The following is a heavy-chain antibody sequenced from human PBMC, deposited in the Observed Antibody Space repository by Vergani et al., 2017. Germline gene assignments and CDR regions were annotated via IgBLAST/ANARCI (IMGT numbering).Heavy chain of an antibody. CDR1: GFTFSDYY. D-gene: IGHD3-3*01. V-gene: IGHV3-11*01. CDR2: ISSSGSTI. J-gene: IGHJ6*02. Sequence: QVQLVESGGGLVKPGGSLRLSCAASGFTFSDYYMSWIRQAPGKGLEWVSYISSSGSTIYYADSVKGRFTISRDNAKNSLYLQMNSLRVEDTAVYYCARVREYDFWSGYYRRGLYYYYGMDVWGQGTTVTVSS. CDR3: ARVREYDFWSGYYRRGLYYYYGMDV.